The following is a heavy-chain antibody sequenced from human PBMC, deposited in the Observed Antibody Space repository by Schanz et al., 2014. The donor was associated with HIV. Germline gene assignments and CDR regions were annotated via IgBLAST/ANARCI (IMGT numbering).Heavy chain of an antibody. CDR3: ARILLSSSGWYGGDY. J-gene: IGHJ4*02. CDR1: GDSISNYY. CDR2: VYSGGSS. V-gene: IGHV4-4*07. D-gene: IGHD6-19*01. Sequence: QVQLQESGPGLVKPSETLSLTCNVSGDSISNYYWTWIRQPAGRGLEWIGRVYSGGSSNYNPSLRSRVPMSVDPSKNQFSLSLSSVTAADTAVYYCARILLSSSGWYGGDYWGQGTLVIVSS.